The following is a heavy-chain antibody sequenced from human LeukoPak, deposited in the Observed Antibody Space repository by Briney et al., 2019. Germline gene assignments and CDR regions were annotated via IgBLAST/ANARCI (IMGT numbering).Heavy chain of an antibody. CDR3: AKGRGLSGWDY. V-gene: IGHV3-30*02. J-gene: IGHJ4*02. CDR1: GFTFSSYG. Sequence: GGSLRLSCAASGFTFSSYGMHWVRQAPGKGLEWVAVIRYDGSNKYYADSVKGRFTISRDNSKNTLYLQMNSLRAEDTAVYYCAKGRGLSGWDYWGQGTLVTVSS. CDR2: IRYDGSNK. D-gene: IGHD6-19*01.